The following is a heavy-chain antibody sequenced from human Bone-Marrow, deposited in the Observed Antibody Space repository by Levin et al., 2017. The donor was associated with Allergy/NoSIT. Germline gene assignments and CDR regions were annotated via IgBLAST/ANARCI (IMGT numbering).Heavy chain of an antibody. V-gene: IGHV3-23*01. D-gene: IGHD3-16*01. CDR3: AKDVFGGVRLGFDF. J-gene: IGHJ4*02. Sequence: LSLTCAASGFTFNNFAMSWVRQAPGKGLEWVSAINAVGDDLYYADSVKGRSTISRDNSRYTLYLQMASLRAADTAIYYCAKDVFGGVRLGFDFWGQGALVTVSS. CDR1: GFTFNNFA. CDR2: INAVGDDL.